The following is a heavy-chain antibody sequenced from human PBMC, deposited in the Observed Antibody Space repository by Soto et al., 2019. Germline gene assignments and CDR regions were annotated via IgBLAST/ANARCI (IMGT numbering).Heavy chain of an antibody. D-gene: IGHD6-13*01. J-gene: IGHJ6*02. CDR1: GGSISSSSYY. Sequence: LSLTCTVSGGSISSSSYYWGWIRQPPGKGLEWIGSIYYSGSTYYNPSLKSRVTISVDTSKNQFSLKLSSVTAADTAVYYCARDRGFDSSSWYYYYYGMDVWGQGTTVTVSS. CDR2: IYYSGST. V-gene: IGHV4-39*02. CDR3: ARDRGFDSSSWYYYYYGMDV.